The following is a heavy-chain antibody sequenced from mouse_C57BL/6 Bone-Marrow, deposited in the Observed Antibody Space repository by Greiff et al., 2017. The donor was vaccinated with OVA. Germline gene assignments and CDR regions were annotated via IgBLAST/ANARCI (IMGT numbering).Heavy chain of an antibody. V-gene: IGHV14-3*01. CDR2: IDPANGNT. Sequence: EVKLVESVAELVRPGASVKLSCTASGFNIKNTYMHWVKQRPEQGLEWIGRIDPANGNTKYAPKFQGKATITADTSSNTAYLQLSSLTSEDTAIYYCARLEYSNLTWWYFDYWGQGTTLTVSS. CDR1: GFNIKNTY. D-gene: IGHD2-5*01. CDR3: ARLEYSNLTWWYFDY. J-gene: IGHJ2*01.